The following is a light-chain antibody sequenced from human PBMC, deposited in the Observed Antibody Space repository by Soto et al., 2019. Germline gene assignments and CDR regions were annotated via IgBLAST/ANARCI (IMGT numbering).Light chain of an antibody. Sequence: EIEMTQSPATLSLAPGESVTLSCRASESVSTNLAWYQQKAGQAPRLLIYVASTRATGIPARFSGSGSGTEFTLTISSMQSEDVAVYYCQQYSIWRTFGQGTKVEIK. V-gene: IGKV3-15*01. CDR2: VAS. J-gene: IGKJ1*01. CDR3: QQYSIWRT. CDR1: ESVSTN.